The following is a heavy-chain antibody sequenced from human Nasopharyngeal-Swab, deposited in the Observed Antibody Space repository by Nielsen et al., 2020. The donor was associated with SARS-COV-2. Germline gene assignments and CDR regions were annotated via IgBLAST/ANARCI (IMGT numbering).Heavy chain of an antibody. CDR2: ISAYNGNT. J-gene: IGHJ4*02. CDR1: GYTFTSYG. Sequence: ASVNVSCKASGYTFTSYGISWVRQAPGQGLEWMGWISAYNGNTNYAQKLQGRVTMTTDTSTSTAYMELRSLRSADTAVYYCARDDSSNYDFWSGYYTGCDYWGQGTLVTVSS. D-gene: IGHD3-3*01. V-gene: IGHV1-18*01. CDR3: ARDDSSNYDFWSGYYTGCDY.